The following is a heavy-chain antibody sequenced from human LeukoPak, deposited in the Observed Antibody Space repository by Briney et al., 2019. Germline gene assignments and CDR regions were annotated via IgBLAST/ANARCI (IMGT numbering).Heavy chain of an antibody. J-gene: IGHJ4*02. CDR3: ARVYCSSTSCSDY. D-gene: IGHD2-2*01. V-gene: IGHV3-30-3*01. CDR1: GFTFSSYA. Sequence: GSLTLSCAASGFTFSSYAMSWVRQAPGKGLEWVAVISYDGSNKYYADSVKGRFTISRDNSKNTLYLQMNSLRAEDTAVYYCARVYCSSTSCSDYWGQGTLVTVSS. CDR2: ISYDGSNK.